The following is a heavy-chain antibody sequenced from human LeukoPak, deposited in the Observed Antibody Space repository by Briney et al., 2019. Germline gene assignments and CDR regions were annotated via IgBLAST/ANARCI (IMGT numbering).Heavy chain of an antibody. Sequence: GGSLRLSCAASGFTVSSNYMSWVRQAPGKGLEWVSVIYSGGITYYAHSVKGRFTISRDNYKNTLYLQMTSVRAEDTAVYYCARDPANNRSLWGQGTMVTVSS. D-gene: IGHD1/OR15-1a*01. CDR2: IYSGGIT. CDR1: GFTVSSNY. V-gene: IGHV3-53*01. CDR3: ARDPANNRSL. J-gene: IGHJ3*01.